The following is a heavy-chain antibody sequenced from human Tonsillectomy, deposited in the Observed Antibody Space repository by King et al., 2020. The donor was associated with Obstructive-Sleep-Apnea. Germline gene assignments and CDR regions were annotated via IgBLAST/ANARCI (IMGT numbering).Heavy chain of an antibody. D-gene: IGHD1-14*01. V-gene: IGHV4-38-2*02. CDR1: GYSMSRGFY. J-gene: IGHJ3*02. CDR2: KSHSGSA. CDR3: ARVRANHDFDI. Sequence: QESGPNLVTASETLSLTCTVSGYSMSRGFYWGWIRQPPGKGLEWIGSKSHSGSAFYSPSLTSRVTISIDTSNDQFFLNLNSVTAADTAVYYCARVRANHDFDIWGQGTKVSVSS.